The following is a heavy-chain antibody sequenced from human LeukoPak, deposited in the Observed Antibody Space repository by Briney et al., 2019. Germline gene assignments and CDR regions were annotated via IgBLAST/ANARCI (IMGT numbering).Heavy chain of an antibody. V-gene: IGHV4-61*05. CDR1: GGSISSSSYY. J-gene: IGHJ5*02. CDR2: IYYSGST. D-gene: IGHD3-10*01. Sequence: PSETLSLTCTVSGGSISSSSYYWGWIRQPPGKGLEWIGYIYYSGSTNYNPSLKSRVTISVDTSKNQFSLKLSSVTAADTAVYYCARLITRDGGFGESWFDPWGQGTLVTVSS. CDR3: ARLITRDGGFGESWFDP.